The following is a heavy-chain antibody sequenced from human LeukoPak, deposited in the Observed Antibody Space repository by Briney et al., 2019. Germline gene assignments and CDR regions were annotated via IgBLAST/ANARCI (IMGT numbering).Heavy chain of an antibody. Sequence: LSGRSLRLSCAASGFTFDDYAMRWVRHAPGKGLEWVSGFSCNSGSIVYADSVKGRFTISRDNAKNSLYVQMNSLRAEDTALYYCAKGGTAADNYWYFDLWGRGTMVTVSS. CDR1: GFTFDDYA. V-gene: IGHV3-9*01. D-gene: IGHD6-13*01. J-gene: IGHJ2*01. CDR3: AKGGTAADNYWYFDL. CDR2: FSCNSGSI.